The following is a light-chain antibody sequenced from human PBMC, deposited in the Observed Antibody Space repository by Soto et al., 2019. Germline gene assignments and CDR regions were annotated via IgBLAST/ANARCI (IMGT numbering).Light chain of an antibody. Sequence: QSALTQPASVSGPPGQSITLSCTGTSSDVGAYNYVSWYQQHPGKAPKLMIYDVSNRPSGVSNRFSGSKSGNTASLTISGLQAEDEADYYCSSYTSSSTLVFGGGTKVTVL. CDR2: DVS. CDR1: SSDVGAYNY. CDR3: SSYTSSSTLV. V-gene: IGLV2-14*01. J-gene: IGLJ2*01.